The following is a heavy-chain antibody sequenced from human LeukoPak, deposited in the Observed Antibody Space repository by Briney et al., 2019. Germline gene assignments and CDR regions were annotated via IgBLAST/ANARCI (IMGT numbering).Heavy chain of an antibody. CDR2: IKSDGSSA. D-gene: IGHD3-22*01. J-gene: IGHJ5*02. CDR1: GFSFSTYW. CDR3: AGDPIFSSGYYGYNRFDP. Sequence: GGSLRLSCAASGFSFSTYWMHWVRQAPGKGLVWVSRIKSDGSSAIYADSVKGRFTISRDNANNTLYLQMNSLRAEDTAVYYCAGDPIFSSGYYGYNRFDPWGQGTLVTVSS. V-gene: IGHV3-74*01.